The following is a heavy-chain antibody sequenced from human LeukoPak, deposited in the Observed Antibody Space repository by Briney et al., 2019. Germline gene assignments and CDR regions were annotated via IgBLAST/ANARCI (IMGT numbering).Heavy chain of an antibody. CDR3: ARESSRAFDI. V-gene: IGHV3-48*03. CDR2: ISSSGNTI. D-gene: IGHD3-16*02. J-gene: IGHJ3*02. Sequence: GGSLRLSCAASGFTFSSYEMNWVRQAPGKGLEWVSYISSSGNTIYYADSVKGRFSISRDNAKNSLYLQMDSLRAEDTAVYYCARESSRAFDIWGQGTMVTVSS. CDR1: GFTFSSYE.